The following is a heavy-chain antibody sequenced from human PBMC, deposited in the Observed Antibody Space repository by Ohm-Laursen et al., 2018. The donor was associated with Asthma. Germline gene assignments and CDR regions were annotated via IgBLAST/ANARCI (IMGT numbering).Heavy chain of an antibody. CDR1: GGSISSGGYY. CDR2: IYYSGST. J-gene: IGHJ2*01. Sequence: SDTLSLTCTVSGGSISSGGYYWSWIRQHPGKGLEWIGYIYYSGSTYYNPSLKSRVTISVDTSKNQFSLKLSSVTAADTAVYYCARDPNVDTAMVGYFDLWGRGTLVTVSS. V-gene: IGHV4-31*03. D-gene: IGHD5-18*01. CDR3: ARDPNVDTAMVGYFDL.